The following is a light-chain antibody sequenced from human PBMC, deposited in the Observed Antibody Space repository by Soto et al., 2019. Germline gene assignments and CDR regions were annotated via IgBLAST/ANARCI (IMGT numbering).Light chain of an antibody. J-gene: IGKJ5*01. V-gene: IGKV3-15*01. CDR2: GAS. Sequence: EIVLTQSPATLSLSPGERATLSCRASQSVSSNLAWYQQKPGQAPRLLIYGASTRAAGIPARFSGSGSGTEFTLTISSLQSEDFAVYYCQQYNNWPLLITFGQGTRLEIK. CDR3: QQYNNWPLLIT. CDR1: QSVSSN.